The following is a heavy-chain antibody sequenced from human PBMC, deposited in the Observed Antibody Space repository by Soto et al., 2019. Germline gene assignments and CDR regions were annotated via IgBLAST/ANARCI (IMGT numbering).Heavy chain of an antibody. Sequence: GGSLRLSCAASVFPFSSSWMHWVRQAPGKGLVWVSRINSDGSSTNYADSVKGRFTISVDTSKNQFSLKLSSVTAADTAVYYCASPVVPAAHYGMDVWGQGTTVTVSS. D-gene: IGHD2-2*01. V-gene: IGHV3-74*01. CDR1: VFPFSSSW. CDR2: INSDGSST. J-gene: IGHJ6*02. CDR3: ASPVVPAAHYGMDV.